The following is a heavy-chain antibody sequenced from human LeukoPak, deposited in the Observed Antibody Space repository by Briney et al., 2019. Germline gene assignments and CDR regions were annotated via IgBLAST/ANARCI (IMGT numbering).Heavy chain of an antibody. J-gene: IGHJ4*02. D-gene: IGHD3-10*01. Sequence: ASVKVSFKASGYTFTSFYMHWVRQAPGQGLEWMGIINPRGGNTSSAQKFQGRVTLTSDTSTSTFYMELSSLKSQDTAVYYCARDYHGSGSLTTFDYWGQGTLVTVSS. CDR3: ARDYHGSGSLTTFDY. V-gene: IGHV1-46*01. CDR2: INPRGGNT. CDR1: GYTFTSFY.